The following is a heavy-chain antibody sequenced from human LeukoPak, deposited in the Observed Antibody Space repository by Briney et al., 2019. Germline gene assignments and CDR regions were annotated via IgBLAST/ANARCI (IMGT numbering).Heavy chain of an antibody. J-gene: IGHJ3*02. V-gene: IGHV4-39*07. CDR3: ARSHYYDTSSYLVAFDI. CDR1: GGSISSGSYY. CDR2: INHSGGT. Sequence: SETLSLTCTVSGGSISSGSYYWNWIRQPPGKGLEWIGDINHSGGTYYNPSLKSRVTISLDTSKNQFSLTLSSVTAADTAVYYCARSHYYDTSSYLVAFDIWGQGTAVPVSS. D-gene: IGHD3-22*01.